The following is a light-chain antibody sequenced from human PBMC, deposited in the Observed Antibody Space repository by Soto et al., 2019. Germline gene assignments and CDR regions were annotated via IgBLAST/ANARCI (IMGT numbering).Light chain of an antibody. V-gene: IGKV1-5*03. CDR1: QNINNY. CDR3: QHYNSYSEA. CDR2: KAS. Sequence: VQMTQSPSSLSASILDIVTITFQASQNINNYLNWYQQKPGKAPKLLIYKASTLKSGVPSRFSGSGSGTEFTLTISSLQPDDFATYYCQHYNSYSEAFGQGTKVDI. J-gene: IGKJ1*01.